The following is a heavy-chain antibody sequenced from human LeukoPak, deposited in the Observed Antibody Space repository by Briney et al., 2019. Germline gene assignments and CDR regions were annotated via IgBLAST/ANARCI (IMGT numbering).Heavy chain of an antibody. Sequence: GGSLRLSCVASGFTFSTFAISWVRQAPGKGLEWVSGINSGGDSTYYADSVKGRFTISRDNSKNTLYLEMSTLIAEDTAVYYCAKGAVESLDYYFYMEVWGKGTAVTVSS. D-gene: IGHD2-15*01. CDR3: AKGAVESLDYYFYMEV. CDR2: INSGGDST. V-gene: IGHV3-23*01. CDR1: GFTFSTFA. J-gene: IGHJ6*03.